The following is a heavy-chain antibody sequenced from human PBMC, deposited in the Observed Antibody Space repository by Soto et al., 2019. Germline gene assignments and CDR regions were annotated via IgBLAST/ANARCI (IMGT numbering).Heavy chain of an antibody. CDR3: ARDTWIVAARPAYYGLDV. D-gene: IGHD6-6*01. J-gene: IGHJ6*02. V-gene: IGHV1-18*01. CDR2: ISLYNGNT. Sequence: ASVKVSCKASGYTFTSYGISWVRQAPGQGLEWMGWISLYNGNTNDAQKLQDRVTMTTDTSTSTAYMELRSLRSDDTAAYYCARDTWIVAARPAYYGLDVWGQGTTVTVSS. CDR1: GYTFTSYG.